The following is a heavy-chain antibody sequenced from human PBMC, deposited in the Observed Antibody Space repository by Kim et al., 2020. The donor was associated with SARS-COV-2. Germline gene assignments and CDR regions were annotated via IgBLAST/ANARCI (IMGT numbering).Heavy chain of an antibody. D-gene: IGHD6-13*01. CDR2: ISGSGGST. V-gene: IGHV3-23*01. J-gene: IGHJ5*02. Sequence: GGSLRLSCAASGFTFSSYAMSWVRQAPGKGLEWVSAISGSGGSTYYADSVKGRFTISRDNSKNTLYLQMNSLRAEDTAVYYCAKDRYSSSWYEGGWFDPWGQRTLVTVSS. CDR1: GFTFSSYA. CDR3: AKDRYSSSWYEGGWFDP.